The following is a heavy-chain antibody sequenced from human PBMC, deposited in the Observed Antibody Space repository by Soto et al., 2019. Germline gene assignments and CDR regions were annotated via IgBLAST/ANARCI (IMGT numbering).Heavy chain of an antibody. CDR1: GFTFSNSW. CDR2: IKEDGTAK. V-gene: IGHV3-7*03. D-gene: IGHD3-10*01. CDR3: ARLNLVPGVWFDP. J-gene: IGHJ5*02. Sequence: GGSLRLSCAASGFTFSNSWMNWVRQAPGKGLEWVANIKEDGTAKYYLDSVKGRFTVSRDNAKNSLYLQMNSLRAEDTAVYYSARLNLVPGVWFDPWGQGTLVTVSS.